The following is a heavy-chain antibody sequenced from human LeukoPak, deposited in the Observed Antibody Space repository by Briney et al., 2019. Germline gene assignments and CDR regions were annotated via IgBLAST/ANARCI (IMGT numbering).Heavy chain of an antibody. D-gene: IGHD6-6*01. CDR1: GFTFSSYT. CDR3: ARGGIAGRPVYYYYMDV. J-gene: IGHJ6*03. Sequence: GGSLRLSCAASGFTFSSYTIHWVRQAPGKGLEWGSSISALSTYISYADSVKGRFTISRDNVEKSAYLELSGLTAHDTAIYYCARGGIAGRPVYYYYMDVWGKGTTVTVSS. V-gene: IGHV3-21*01. CDR2: ISALSTYI.